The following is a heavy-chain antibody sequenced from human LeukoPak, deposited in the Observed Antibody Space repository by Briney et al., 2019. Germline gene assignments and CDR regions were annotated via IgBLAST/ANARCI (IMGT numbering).Heavy chain of an antibody. D-gene: IGHD3-10*01. Sequence: SVKVSCKASGGTFSSYAISWVRQAPGQGLEWMGGIIPIFGTANYAQKFQGRVTITRDTSASTAYLELSSLRSEDTAVYYCARGLYGSGSYGNDYWGQGTLVTVSS. J-gene: IGHJ4*02. CDR2: IIPIFGTA. CDR1: GGTFSSYA. V-gene: IGHV1-69*05. CDR3: ARGLYGSGSYGNDY.